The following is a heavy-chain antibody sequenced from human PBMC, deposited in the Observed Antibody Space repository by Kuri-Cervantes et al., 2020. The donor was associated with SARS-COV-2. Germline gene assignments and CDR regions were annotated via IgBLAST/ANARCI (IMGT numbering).Heavy chain of an antibody. V-gene: IGHV3-21*04. CDR3: ATGRAGRVTTDLDY. D-gene: IGHD4-17*01. Sequence: GGSLRLSCAASGFTFSTYSMNWVRQAPGKGLEWVSRISGSSTYIYYADSVKGRFTISRDNSKNTLYLQMNSLRAEDTAVYYCATGRAGRVTTDLDYWGQGTLVTVSS. CDR2: ISGSSTYI. J-gene: IGHJ4*02. CDR1: GFTFSTYS.